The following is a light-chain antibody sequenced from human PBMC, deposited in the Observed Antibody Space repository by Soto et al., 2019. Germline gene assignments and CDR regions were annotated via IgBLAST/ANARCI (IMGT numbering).Light chain of an antibody. J-gene: IGKJ3*01. V-gene: IGKV3-15*01. CDR1: QSISSD. CDR3: HHYNHWPWT. Sequence: EIVMTQSPGTLSVSPGERATLSCRASQSISSDFAWYQLKTRQAPRLLIYVASTRATGVPARFSGSGYGKEFTLTISLLQSEDFAVYYCHHYNHWPWTFGPGTKVDIK. CDR2: VAS.